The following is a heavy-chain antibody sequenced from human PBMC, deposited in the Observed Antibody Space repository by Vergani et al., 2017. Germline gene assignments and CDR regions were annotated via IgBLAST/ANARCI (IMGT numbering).Heavy chain of an antibody. CDR2: IIPIVGTA. Sequence: QVQLVQSGAEVKKPGSSVKVSCKASGGTFSSYAISWVRQAPGQGLEWMVRIIPIVGTANYAPKFQGRFTMTRDTSISTADMELSRLRCDDTAVYYWARGPALRFLEWSKRGDAFDIWGQGTMVTVSS. J-gene: IGHJ3*02. CDR3: ARGPALRFLEWSKRGDAFDI. D-gene: IGHD3-3*01. V-gene: IGHV1-69*06. CDR1: GGTFSSYA.